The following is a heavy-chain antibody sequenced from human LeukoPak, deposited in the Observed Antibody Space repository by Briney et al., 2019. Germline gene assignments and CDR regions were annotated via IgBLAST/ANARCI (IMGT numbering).Heavy chain of an antibody. CDR1: GYTFTSYG. CDR3: ARDSPGEDDILIRDYYYGMDV. V-gene: IGHV1-18*01. J-gene: IGHJ6*02. Sequence: ASVKVSCKASGYTFTSYGISWVRQAPGQGLEWMGWISAYNGNTNYAQKLQGRVTMTTDTSTSTAYMELRSLRSDDTAVYYCARDSPGEDDILIRDYYYGMDVWCQGTTVTVSS. D-gene: IGHD3-9*01. CDR2: ISAYNGNT.